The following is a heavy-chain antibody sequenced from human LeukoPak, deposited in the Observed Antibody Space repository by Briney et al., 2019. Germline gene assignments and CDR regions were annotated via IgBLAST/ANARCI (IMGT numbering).Heavy chain of an antibody. CDR3: AKGSNYYYYYGMDV. Sequence: GGSLRLSCAASGFTFSSYAMSWVRQAPGKGLEWVSALIGSGGSTYYADSVKGQFTISRDNSKNTLYLQMNSLRAEDTAVYYCAKGSNYYYYYGMDVWGQGTTVTVSS. CDR1: GFTFSSYA. CDR2: LIGSGGST. J-gene: IGHJ6*02. V-gene: IGHV3-23*01.